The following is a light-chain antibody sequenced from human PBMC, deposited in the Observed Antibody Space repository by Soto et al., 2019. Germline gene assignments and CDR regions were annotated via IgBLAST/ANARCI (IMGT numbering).Light chain of an antibody. Sequence: QSVLAQPASVSGSPGQSITISCSGTSSDIGAYNFVSWYQVHPGRAPKLMISEVTVRPSGVSHRFSGSKSGNSASLTISGLQAEDEADYYCTSYTTTNTPYVFGSGTKVTVL. V-gene: IGLV2-14*01. CDR1: SSDIGAYNF. J-gene: IGLJ1*01. CDR3: TSYTTTNTPYV. CDR2: EVT.